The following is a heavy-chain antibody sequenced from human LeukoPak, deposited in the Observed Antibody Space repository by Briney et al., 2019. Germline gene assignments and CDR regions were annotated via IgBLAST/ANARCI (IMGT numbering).Heavy chain of an antibody. Sequence: ASVKVSCKASGYTFTSYDINWVRQATGQGLEWMGRMNPNSGNTGYAQKFQGRVTMTRNTSISTAYMELSSLRSEDTAVYYCARKPRYSYGQTFDYWGQGTLVTVSS. D-gene: IGHD5-18*01. CDR1: GYTFTSYD. CDR3: ARKPRYSYGQTFDY. CDR2: MNPNSGNT. V-gene: IGHV1-8*01. J-gene: IGHJ4*02.